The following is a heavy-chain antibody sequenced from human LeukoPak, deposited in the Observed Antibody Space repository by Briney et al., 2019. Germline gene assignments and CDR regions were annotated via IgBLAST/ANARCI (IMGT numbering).Heavy chain of an antibody. CDR3: VRHDGRGGSTMGAFDS. CDR2: IYSGRTI. V-gene: IGHV4-39*01. Sequence: PSETLSLTCTISAASISSSSHHWGWIRQSPGKGLEWIGSIYSGRTIYYSPSLNSRVTISVVTSKDQFIPQLNSVTAADTAVYYCVRHDGRGGSTMGAFDSWGQGSLVTVSS. CDR1: AASISSSSHH. J-gene: IGHJ5*01. D-gene: IGHD3-3*01.